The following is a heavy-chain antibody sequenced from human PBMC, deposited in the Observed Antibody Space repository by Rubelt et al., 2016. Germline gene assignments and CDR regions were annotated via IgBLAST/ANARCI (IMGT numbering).Heavy chain of an antibody. CDR3: ARGLVGATVDY. V-gene: IGHV3-21*01. D-gene: IGHD1-26*01. Sequence: GGSLRLSCVASGFTFDSHSMNWVRQAPGKGLEWVSSISSSSTYMFYSESVKGRFTISRDNAKTSLYLEMNSLRVEDTAVYYCARGLVGATVDYWGQGTLVTVSS. CDR1: GFTFDSHS. J-gene: IGHJ4*02. CDR2: ISSSSTYM.